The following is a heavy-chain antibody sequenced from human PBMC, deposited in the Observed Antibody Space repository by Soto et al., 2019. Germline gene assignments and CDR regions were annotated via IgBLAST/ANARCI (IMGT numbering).Heavy chain of an antibody. CDR1: GFTFSNYG. J-gene: IGHJ5*02. CDR3: AKDPKCCTIGSHFLDNWFDP. D-gene: IGHD2-8*01. CDR2: ISYDGSHQ. Sequence: GGSLRLSCLAYGFTFSNYGMHWVRQTPGKGLEWVAVISYDGSHQFYTDSVKGRFTISRDNSKNTLYLQMKSLKTEDTAMYYCAKDPKCCTIGSHFLDNWFDPWGQGTLFPDSS. V-gene: IGHV3-30*18.